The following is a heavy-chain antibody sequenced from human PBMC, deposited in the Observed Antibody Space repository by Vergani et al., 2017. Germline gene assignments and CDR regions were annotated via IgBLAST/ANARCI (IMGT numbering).Heavy chain of an antibody. J-gene: IGHJ6*02. Sequence: EVQLVESGGGIVQPGGSLRLSCVASGFSFRNAWMNWVRRTPGKGLEWVGRIKSTFDRGTTDYAAAVKGRFTISRADSKHTLFLQMNGLKTEDIGVYYCTTDPRYCGDGSCXWLRDHHYYGMDVWGQGTTVTVSS. CDR1: GFSFRNAW. CDR2: IKSTFDRGTT. CDR3: TTDPRYCGDGSCXWLRDHHYYGMDV. V-gene: IGHV3-15*07. D-gene: IGHD2-21*01.